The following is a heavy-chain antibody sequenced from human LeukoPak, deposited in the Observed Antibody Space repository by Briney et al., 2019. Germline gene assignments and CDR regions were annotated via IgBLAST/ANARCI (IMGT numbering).Heavy chain of an antibody. CDR2: ISSSSSYI. J-gene: IGHJ4*02. CDR1: GITLSNYG. Sequence: PGGSLRLSCAVSGITLSNYGMSWVRQAPGKGLEWVSSISSSSSYIYYADSVKGRFTISRDNAKNSLYLQMNSLRAEDTAVYYCARDYYDILTGYPRYYFDYWGQGTLVTVSS. CDR3: ARDYYDILTGYPRYYFDY. D-gene: IGHD3-9*01. V-gene: IGHV3-21*01.